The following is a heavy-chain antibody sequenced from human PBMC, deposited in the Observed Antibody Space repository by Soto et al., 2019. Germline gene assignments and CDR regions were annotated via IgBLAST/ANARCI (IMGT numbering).Heavy chain of an antibody. CDR3: ARHSNYDSSYNWLDS. Sequence: GESLKISCKGSGYSFTSYWIGWVRQIPGKCLEWMGIIYPGDSDTRYSPSFQGQVTISADKSISTAYLQWSSLKASDTAMYYCARHSNYDSSYNWLDSWGQGTLVTVAS. CDR1: GYSFTSYW. D-gene: IGHD3-22*01. J-gene: IGHJ5*01. CDR2: IYPGDSDT. V-gene: IGHV5-51*01.